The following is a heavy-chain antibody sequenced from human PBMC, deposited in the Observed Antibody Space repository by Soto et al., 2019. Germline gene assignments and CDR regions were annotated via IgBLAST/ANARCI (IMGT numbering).Heavy chain of an antibody. CDR1: GFTFSSYA. D-gene: IGHD6-13*01. CDR2: ISGSGGST. J-gene: IGHJ4*02. CDR3: ARGFRAGKGSPPDF. V-gene: IGHV3-23*01. Sequence: TGGSLRLSCAASGFTFSSYAMSWVRQAPGKGLEWVSAISGSGGSTYYADSVKGRFTISRDNSKNTLYLQMSSLRADDTAVYYCARGFRAGKGSPPDFWGQGSQVTVSS.